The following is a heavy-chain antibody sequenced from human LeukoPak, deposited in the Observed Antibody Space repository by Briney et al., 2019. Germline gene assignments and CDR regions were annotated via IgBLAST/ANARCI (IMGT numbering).Heavy chain of an antibody. Sequence: ASVKVSCKASGYTFTNYYIHWVRQAPGQGLEGMGNINPSGGSTTYAQRFQDRVLTPGDTSTSSVYMELSSLRSEDTAIYYCAREMPRTYYFDYWGQGTLVTAPS. V-gene: IGHV1-46*01. CDR2: INPSGGST. CDR3: AREMPRTYYFDY. J-gene: IGHJ4*02. CDR1: GYTFTNYY. D-gene: IGHD1-14*01.